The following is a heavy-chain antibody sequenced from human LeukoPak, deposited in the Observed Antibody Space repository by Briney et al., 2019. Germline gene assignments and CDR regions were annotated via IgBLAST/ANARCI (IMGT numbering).Heavy chain of an antibody. V-gene: IGHV4-34*01. CDR1: GGSFSGYY. Sequence: PSETLSLTCAVHGGSFSGYYWSWIRQPPGKGLEWIGEINHSGITNYNPSLKSRVTISVDTSKNQFSLKLSSVTAADTAVYYCALLITIIGVSAFDIWGQGTMVTVSS. D-gene: IGHD3-22*01. CDR2: INHSGIT. J-gene: IGHJ3*02. CDR3: ALLITIIGVSAFDI.